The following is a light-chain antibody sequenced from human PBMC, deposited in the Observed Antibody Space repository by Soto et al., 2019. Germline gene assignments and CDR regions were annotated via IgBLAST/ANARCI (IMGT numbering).Light chain of an antibody. CDR1: QAISSY. J-gene: IGKJ2*01. Sequence: AIRMTQSPSSFSASTGDRVTITCRASQAISSYLAWYQQKVGKAPKLLIYAAATLQRGAPSRFSGSGSGTDFTLTISRLQSVDFATYYCQQYFSYPYTFGQGTKLEI. V-gene: IGKV1-8*01. CDR3: QQYFSYPYT. CDR2: AAA.